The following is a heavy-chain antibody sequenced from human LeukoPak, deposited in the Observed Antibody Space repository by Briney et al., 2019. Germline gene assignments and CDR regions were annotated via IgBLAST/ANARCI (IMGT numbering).Heavy chain of an antibody. D-gene: IGHD7-27*01. CDR1: GYSFTSYW. Sequence: GESLKISCKGSGYSFTSYWIGWVRQMPGKGLEWMGIIYPGDASTIYSPSFQGQVTISADKSISTAYLQWSTLKASDTAIYYCARHNNWGFDYWDRGTLLTVSS. CDR3: ARHNNWGFDY. CDR2: IYPGDAST. V-gene: IGHV5-51*01. J-gene: IGHJ4*02.